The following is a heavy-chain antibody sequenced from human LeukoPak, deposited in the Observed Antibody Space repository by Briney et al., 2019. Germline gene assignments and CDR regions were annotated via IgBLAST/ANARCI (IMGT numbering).Heavy chain of an antibody. D-gene: IGHD4-17*01. J-gene: IGHJ4*02. V-gene: IGHV3-23*01. CDR2: ISGSGGST. Sequence: GGSLRLSCVASGFTFSSYAMSWVRQAPGKGLEWVSAISGSGGSTYYADSVKGRFTISRDNSKNTLYLQMNSLRAEDTAVYYYAKDSTVTTFDYWGQGTLVTVSS. CDR1: GFTFSSYA. CDR3: AKDSTVTTFDY.